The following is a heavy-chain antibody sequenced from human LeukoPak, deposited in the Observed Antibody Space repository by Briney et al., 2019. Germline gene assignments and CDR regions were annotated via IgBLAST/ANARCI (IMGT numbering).Heavy chain of an antibody. CDR3: ASQYTSSRIFDD. V-gene: IGHV3-21*01. CDR1: GFTFSSYS. CDR2: ISSSSTYI. Sequence: GGSLRLSCAASGFTFSSYSMNWVRQAPGKGLEWVSSISSSSTYIYYADSVRGRFTVSRDNAKNPLYLQMNSLRAEDTAVYFCASQYTSSRIFDDWGQGTLVTVSS. J-gene: IGHJ4*02. D-gene: IGHD6-13*01.